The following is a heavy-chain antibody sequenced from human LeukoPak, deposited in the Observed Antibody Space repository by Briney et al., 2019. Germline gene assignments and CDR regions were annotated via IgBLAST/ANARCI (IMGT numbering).Heavy chain of an antibody. CDR3: AKCRAGYGSGSYYSPIDY. Sequence: GGSLRLSCAASGFTFSSYGMHWVRQAPGKGLEWVAVISYDGSNKYYADSVKGRFTISRDNSKNTLYLQMNSLRAEDTAVYYCAKCRAGYGSGSYYSPIDYWGQGTLVTVSS. V-gene: IGHV3-30*18. CDR2: ISYDGSNK. D-gene: IGHD3-10*01. J-gene: IGHJ4*02. CDR1: GFTFSSYG.